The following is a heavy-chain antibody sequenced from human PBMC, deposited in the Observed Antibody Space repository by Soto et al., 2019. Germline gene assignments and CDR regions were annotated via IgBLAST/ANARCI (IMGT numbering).Heavy chain of an antibody. CDR1: GYTFTSYD. V-gene: IGHV1-18*01. J-gene: IGHJ5*02. Sequence: QVPLVQSGAEVKKPGASVKVSFKASGYTFTSYDISWVRQAPGQGLEWMGWMSTSNGNTNYAQKLQGRVTMTTDTSTSTANMELRSLRPDDTAVYFCARDRNWVDPWGQGTLVTVS. CDR2: MSTSNGNT. CDR3: ARDRNWVDP.